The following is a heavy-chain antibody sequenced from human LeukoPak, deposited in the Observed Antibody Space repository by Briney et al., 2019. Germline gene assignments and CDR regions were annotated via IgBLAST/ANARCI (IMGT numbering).Heavy chain of an antibody. CDR1: GFTFSSYA. Sequence: GGSLRLSCAASGFTFSSYAMSWVRQAAGKGLEWVSAISGSGGSTYYADSVKGRFTISRDNSKNTLYLQMNSLRAEDTAVYYCAKGQGAGRYNWNGERYYFDYWGQGTLVTVSS. J-gene: IGHJ4*02. CDR3: AKGQGAGRYNWNGERYYFDY. V-gene: IGHV3-23*01. D-gene: IGHD1-1*01. CDR2: ISGSGGST.